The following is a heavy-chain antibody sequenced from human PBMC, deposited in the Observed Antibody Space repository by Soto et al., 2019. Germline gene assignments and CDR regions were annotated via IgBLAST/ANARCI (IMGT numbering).Heavy chain of an antibody. D-gene: IGHD1-1*01. V-gene: IGHV1-8*01. CDR2: MNPNIGNT. Sequence: QVQLVQSGAEVKKPGASVKVSCKASGYTFTSYDIHWVRQATGQGLEWMGWMNPNIGNTGYAQKFQGRVTMTRNTSITTAYMELSSLRFEDTAVYFCARILSLQLKREFDYWGQGTLVTVSS. CDR1: GYTFTSYD. J-gene: IGHJ4*02. CDR3: ARILSLQLKREFDY.